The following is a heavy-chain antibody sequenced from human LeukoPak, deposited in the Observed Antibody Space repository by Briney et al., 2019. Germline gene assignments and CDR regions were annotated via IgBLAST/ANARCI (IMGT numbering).Heavy chain of an antibody. Sequence: SETLSLTCAVSGGSISSSNWWSWVRQPPGKGLEWIGEIYHSGSTNYNPSLKSRVTISVDKSKNQFSLKLSSVTAADTAVYYCARDAAAAGFGDFDYWGQGTLVTVSS. CDR3: ARDAAAAGFGDFDY. J-gene: IGHJ4*02. V-gene: IGHV4-4*02. D-gene: IGHD6-13*01. CDR1: GGSISSSNW. CDR2: IYHSGST.